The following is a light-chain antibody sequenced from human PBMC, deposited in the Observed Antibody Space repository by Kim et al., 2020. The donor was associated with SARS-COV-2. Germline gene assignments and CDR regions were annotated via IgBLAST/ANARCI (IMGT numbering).Light chain of an antibody. CDR2: VGTGGLGG. CDR1: SGYNDYK. CDR3: GADHGSGSNFVYV. V-gene: IGLV9-49*01. Sequence: CTLSSGYNDYKVDVYQQRPGKGPRFVMRVGTGGLGGSKGEGIPDRFSVTGSGVNRSLTIKNIQEEDESDYHCGADHGSGSNFVYVFGPGTKVTVL. J-gene: IGLJ1*01.